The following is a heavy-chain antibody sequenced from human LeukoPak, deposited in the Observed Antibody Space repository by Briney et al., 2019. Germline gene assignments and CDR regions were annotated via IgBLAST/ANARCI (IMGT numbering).Heavy chain of an antibody. J-gene: IGHJ4*02. CDR1: GYTFTGYY. CDR2: LNPNSGAT. Sequence: ASVKVSCTTSGYTFTGYYIHWIRQAPGRRLEWMGWLNPNSGATNYAQKFQDWVTMTRDTSISTAYMELSGLKYDDTAVYYCASGKLWLLNDYWGQGTLVTVSS. CDR3: ASGKLWLLNDY. V-gene: IGHV1-2*04. D-gene: IGHD5-18*01.